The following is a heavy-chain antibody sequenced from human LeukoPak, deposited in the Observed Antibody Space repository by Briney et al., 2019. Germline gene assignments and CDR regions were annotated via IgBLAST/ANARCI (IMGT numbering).Heavy chain of an antibody. V-gene: IGHV4-39*01. CDR2: IYYSGST. J-gene: IGHJ4*02. Sequence: SETLSLTCIVSGGSISSSRDYWAWIRQPPGKGLEWIGSIYYSGSTYYNPSLKSRVTISVDTSKNQFSLKLSSVTAADTAVYYCARTRYYYNSRSYGAPYYFDYWGQGTLVTVSS. CDR1: GGSISSSRDY. D-gene: IGHD3-10*01. CDR3: ARTRYYYNSRSYGAPYYFDY.